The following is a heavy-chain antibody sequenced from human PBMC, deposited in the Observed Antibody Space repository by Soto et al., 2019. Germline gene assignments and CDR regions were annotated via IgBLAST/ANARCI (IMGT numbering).Heavy chain of an antibody. D-gene: IGHD4-17*01. J-gene: IGHJ4*02. Sequence: QITLKESGPPLVKPTQTLTLTCTFSGFSLSTSGVGVGWIRQPPGKALEWLALIYWDDDKRYSPSLKSRLTXTTXTSKNQLVLTMTNMDPVDTATYYCVHIAVTTAFDYWGQGTLVTVSS. CDR2: IYWDDDK. V-gene: IGHV2-5*02. CDR1: GFSLSTSGVG. CDR3: VHIAVTTAFDY.